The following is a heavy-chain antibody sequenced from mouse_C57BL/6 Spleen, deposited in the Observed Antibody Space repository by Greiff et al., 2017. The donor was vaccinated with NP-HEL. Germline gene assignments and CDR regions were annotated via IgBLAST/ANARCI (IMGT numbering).Heavy chain of an antibody. J-gene: IGHJ3*01. D-gene: IGHD2-1*01. CDR2: IDPENGDT. Sequence: EVQLQQSGAELVRPGASVKLSCTASGFNIKDDYMHWVKQRPEQGLEWIGWIDPENGDTEYASKFQGKATITADTSSNTAYLQLSSLTSEDTAVYYCTTGGNSFAYWGQGTLVTVSA. CDR1: GFNIKDDY. V-gene: IGHV14-4*01. CDR3: TTGGNSFAY.